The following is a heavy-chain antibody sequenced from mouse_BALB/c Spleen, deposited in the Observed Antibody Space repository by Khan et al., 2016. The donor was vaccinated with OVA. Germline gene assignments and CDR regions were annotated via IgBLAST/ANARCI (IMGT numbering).Heavy chain of an antibody. J-gene: IGHJ1*01. CDR3: ARSCSTFHVYVDV. CDR2: ISSGSSTI. D-gene: IGHD6-1*01. V-gene: IGHV5-17*02. CDR1: GFTFSSFG. Sequence: EVKLEESGGGLVQPGGSRKLSCAASGFTFSSFGMHWVRQAPKKGLEWVVYISSGSSTIYYVATVKGRFTITRDTSKNTLFLQMTSLTSEDTAMYDCARSCSTFHVYVDVWGEGTSVTVSS.